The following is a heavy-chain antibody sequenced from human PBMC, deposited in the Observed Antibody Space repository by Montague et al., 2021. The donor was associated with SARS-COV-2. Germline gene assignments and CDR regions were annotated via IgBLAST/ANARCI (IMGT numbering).Heavy chain of an antibody. Sequence: SLRLSCAASGFTFGIYAMSWVRQAPGKGLEWVSAISDSGGSIYYADSVKGRFTISRDNSKNTLYLQMNSLRAEDTAVYYCAKGDESITMIVVVITLADFDYWGQGTLVTVSS. CDR2: ISDSGGSI. CDR1: GFTFGIYA. V-gene: IGHV3-23*01. J-gene: IGHJ4*02. CDR3: AKGDESITMIVVVITLADFDY. D-gene: IGHD3-22*01.